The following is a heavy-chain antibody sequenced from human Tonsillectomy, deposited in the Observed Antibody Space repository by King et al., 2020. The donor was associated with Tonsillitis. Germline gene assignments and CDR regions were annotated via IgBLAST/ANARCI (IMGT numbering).Heavy chain of an antibody. D-gene: IGHD1-14*01. J-gene: IGHJ6*02. V-gene: IGHV4-59*08. CDR2: IYYSGST. Sequence: VQLQESGPGLVKPSETLSLTCTVSGGSISSYYWSWLRQPPGKGLEWIGYIYYSGSTNYNPSLRSRVTISVDTSKNQVSLKLYSVTAADTAVYYCASHLHSPGSYYYSYAMDVWGQGTTVTVSS. CDR1: GGSISSYY. CDR3: ASHLHSPGSYYYSYAMDV.